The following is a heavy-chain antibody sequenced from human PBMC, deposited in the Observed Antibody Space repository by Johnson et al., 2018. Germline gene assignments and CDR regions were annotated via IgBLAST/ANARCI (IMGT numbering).Heavy chain of an antibody. J-gene: IGHJ5*02. CDR3: ARAADSSRNWFAP. CDR2: IWYDGTNK. V-gene: IGHV3-33*01. Sequence: QVQLVESEGGVVQPGRSLRLSCVASGFTFSNYAMHWVRQAPGKGPEWVAVIWYDGTNKYYADSVKGRFTISRDDSKNTLYLQMGSLRVYATARYYCARAADSSRNWFAPWGQGTLVTVSS. CDR1: GFTFSNYA. D-gene: IGHD6-13*01.